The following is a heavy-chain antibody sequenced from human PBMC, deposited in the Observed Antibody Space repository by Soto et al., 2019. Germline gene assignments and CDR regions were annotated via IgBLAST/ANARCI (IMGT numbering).Heavy chain of an antibody. Sequence: SETQSLTWTVSGVSIISYYWSWIRQPTGKGLEWIGYIYYSGSTNYNPSLKSRVTISVDTSKNQFSLKLSSVTAADTAVYYCTKSGDTIWNHDPEHEYWGLGTLVTGSS. V-gene: IGHV4-59*08. J-gene: IGHJ4*02. D-gene: IGHD1-1*01. CDR1: GVSIISYY. CDR2: IYYSGST. CDR3: TKSGDTIWNHDPEHEY.